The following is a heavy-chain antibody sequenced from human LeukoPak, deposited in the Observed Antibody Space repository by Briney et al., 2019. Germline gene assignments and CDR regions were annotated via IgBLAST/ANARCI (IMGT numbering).Heavy chain of an antibody. J-gene: IGHJ3*02. CDR1: GFTFSIYS. V-gene: IGHV3-21*01. CDR3: ARAGDHDGLDI. Sequence: GGSLRLSCVASGFTFSIYSMNWVRQAPGEGLEWVSSITSRSSYIYYADSIQGRFTISRDNAKNSLYLQMNSLRADDTAVYYCARAGDHDGLDIWGQGTKVTAPS. CDR2: ITSRSSYI. D-gene: IGHD2-21*02.